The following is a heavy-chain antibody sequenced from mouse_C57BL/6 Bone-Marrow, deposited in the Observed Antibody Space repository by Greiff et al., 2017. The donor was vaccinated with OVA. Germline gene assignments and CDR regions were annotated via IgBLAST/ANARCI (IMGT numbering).Heavy chain of an antibody. V-gene: IGHV3-6*01. D-gene: IGHD1-1*01. J-gene: IGHJ4*01. CDR2: ISYDGSN. CDR1: GYSITSGYY. CDR3: AREEYGSHYAMDY. Sequence: DVQLQESGPGLVKPSQSLSLTCSVTGYSITSGYYWNWIRQFPGNKLEWMGYISYDGSNNYNPSLKNRISITRDTSKNQFFLKLNSVTTEDTATYYCAREEYGSHYAMDYWGQGTSVTVSS.